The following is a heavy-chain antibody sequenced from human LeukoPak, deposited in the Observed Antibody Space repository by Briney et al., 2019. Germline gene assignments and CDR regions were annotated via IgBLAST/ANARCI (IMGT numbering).Heavy chain of an antibody. CDR3: GRVTHAFDI. J-gene: IGHJ3*02. CDR1: GGSVNDYY. V-gene: IGHV4-34*01. D-gene: IGHD4-23*01. Sequence: SETLSLTCAVSGGSVNDYYWSWIRQPPGKGLEWIGEINHSGSTNYNPSLKSRVTISVDTSKNQFSLKLSSVTAADTAVYYCGRVTHAFDIWGQGTMVTVSS. CDR2: INHSGST.